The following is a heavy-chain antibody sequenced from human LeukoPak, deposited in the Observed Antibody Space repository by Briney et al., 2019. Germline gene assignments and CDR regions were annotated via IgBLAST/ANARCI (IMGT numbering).Heavy chain of an antibody. J-gene: IGHJ6*02. V-gene: IGHV3-23*01. D-gene: IGHD1-26*01. Sequence: GGSLRLSCAASGFTFSSYVMSWVRQAPGKGLEWVSSISNSGGSTYYADSVKGRFTISRDNSKNTLYLQMNSLRAEDTAVYYCARGGSSDNGMDVWGQGTTVTASS. CDR2: ISNSGGST. CDR1: GFTFSSYV. CDR3: ARGGSSDNGMDV.